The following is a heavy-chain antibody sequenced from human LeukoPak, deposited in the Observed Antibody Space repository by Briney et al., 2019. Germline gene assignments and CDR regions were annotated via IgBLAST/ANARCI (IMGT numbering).Heavy chain of an antibody. D-gene: IGHD2-2*01. CDR2: IYTSGST. J-gene: IGHJ3*02. V-gene: IGHV4-61*02. CDR1: GGSISSSSYY. Sequence: SETLSLTCTVSGGSISSSSYYWSWIRQPAGKGLEWIGRIYTSGSTNYNPSLKSRVTMSVDTSKNQFSLKLSSVTAADTAVYYCARGVLVVVPAAGAFDIWGQGTMVTVSS. CDR3: ARGVLVVVPAAGAFDI.